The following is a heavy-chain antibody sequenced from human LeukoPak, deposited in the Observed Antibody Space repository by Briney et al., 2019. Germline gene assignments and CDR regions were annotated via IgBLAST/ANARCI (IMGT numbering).Heavy chain of an antibody. D-gene: IGHD3-22*01. V-gene: IGHV3-21*01. CDR3: ARGYTAYDSSGI. J-gene: IGHJ4*02. Sequence: GGSLRLSCAAYGFTFSSYSMNRVRKAPGKGLEWVSSISSSSSYIYYEDSVKGRFTIYRGNAKNSLYLQMNSLRDEDMAVYYCARGYTAYDSSGIWGQGTLVTVSS. CDR1: GFTFSSYS. CDR2: ISSSSSYI.